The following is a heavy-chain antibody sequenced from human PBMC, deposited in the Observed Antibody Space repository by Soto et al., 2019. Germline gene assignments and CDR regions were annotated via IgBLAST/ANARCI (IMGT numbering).Heavy chain of an antibody. CDR2: IYWDDDK. CDR1: GFSLSTSGVS. CDR3: AHRTGYGALFDY. V-gene: IGHV2-5*02. J-gene: IGHJ4*02. D-gene: IGHD4-17*01. Sequence: QITLKESGPTLVKPTQTLTLTCTFSGFSLSTSGVSVGWVRQPPGRALEWLALIYWDDDKHYSPSLRSMLTSTKYTTKIQVVLTMTNMDPVDTATFYCAHRTGYGALFDYWGQGTLVTVSS.